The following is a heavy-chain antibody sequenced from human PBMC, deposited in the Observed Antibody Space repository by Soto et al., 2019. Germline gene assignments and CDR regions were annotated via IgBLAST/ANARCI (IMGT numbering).Heavy chain of an antibody. CDR1: GYTFTGYY. J-gene: IGHJ6*02. V-gene: IGHV1-2*04. CDR3: ARDHSRITIFGVDNYYYYYGMDV. Sequence: ASVKVSCKASGYTFTGYYMHWVRQAPGQGLEWMGWINPNSGGTNYAQKFQGWVTMTRDTSISTAYMELSRLRSDDTAVYYCARDHSRITIFGVDNYYYYYGMDVWGQGTTVTVSS. CDR2: INPNSGGT. D-gene: IGHD3-3*01.